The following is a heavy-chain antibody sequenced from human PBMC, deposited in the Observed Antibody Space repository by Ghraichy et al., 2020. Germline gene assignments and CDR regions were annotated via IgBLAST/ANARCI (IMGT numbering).Heavy chain of an antibody. CDR1: GFTFSSYW. J-gene: IGHJ6*02. CDR3: ARVRGIAARWGYSYYGMDV. V-gene: IGHV3-74*01. D-gene: IGHD6-6*01. CDR2: INSDGSST. Sequence: GWSLRLSCAASGFTFSSYWMHWVRQAPGKGLVWVSRINSDGSSTSYADSVKGRFTISRDNAKNTLYLQMNSLRAEDTAVYYCARVRGIAARWGYSYYGMDVWGQGTTVTVSS.